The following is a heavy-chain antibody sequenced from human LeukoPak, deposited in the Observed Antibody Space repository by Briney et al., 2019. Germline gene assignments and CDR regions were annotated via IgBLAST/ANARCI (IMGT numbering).Heavy chain of an antibody. V-gene: IGHV1-2*02. CDR2: INPNSGGA. CDR3: ASSGGWELLGSEYFQH. J-gene: IGHJ1*01. D-gene: IGHD1-26*01. CDR1: GYTFTGYY. Sequence: GASVKVSCKASGYTFTGYYMHWVRQAPGQGLEWMGWINPNSGGANYAQKFQGRVTMTRDTSISTAYMELSRLRSDDTAVYYCASSGGWELLGSEYFQHWGQGTLVTVSS.